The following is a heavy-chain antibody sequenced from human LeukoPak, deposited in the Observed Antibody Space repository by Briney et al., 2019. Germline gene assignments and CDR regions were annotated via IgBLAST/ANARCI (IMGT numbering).Heavy chain of an antibody. J-gene: IGHJ6*03. D-gene: IGHD3-10*01. CDR2: IYYSGNT. CDR1: GGSISSSSYY. CDR3: ARHRGMVRGGSSYYYYYYMDV. Sequence: SETLSLTCAVSGGSISSSSYYWGWIRQPPGKGLEWIGSIYYSGNTYYNPSLKSRLTISVDTSKNQFSLKLSSVTAADTAVYYCARHRGMVRGGSSYYYYYYMDVWGKGTTVTISS. V-gene: IGHV4-39*01.